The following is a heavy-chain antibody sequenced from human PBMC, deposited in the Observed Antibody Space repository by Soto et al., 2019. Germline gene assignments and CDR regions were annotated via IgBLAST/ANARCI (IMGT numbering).Heavy chain of an antibody. D-gene: IGHD3-22*01. V-gene: IGHV4-4*02. CDR2: IYHSGST. CDR1: GGSISSSNW. CDR3: AVVGASPEDGSDP. J-gene: IGHJ5*02. Sequence: QVQLQESGPGLVKPSGTLSLTCAVSGGSISSSNWWSWVRQPPGKGLEWIGEIYHSGSTNYNPSLKSRVTISVDKSKNQSSLKLSPGTAADTAVYYWAVVGASPEDGSDPWGKGTLFTVS.